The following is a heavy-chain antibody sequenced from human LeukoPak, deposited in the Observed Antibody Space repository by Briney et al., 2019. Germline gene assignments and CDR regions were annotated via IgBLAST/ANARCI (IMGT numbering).Heavy chain of an antibody. D-gene: IGHD6-13*01. Sequence: PSETLSLTCAVYGGSFSGNYWSWIRQPPGKGLEWIGEINHSGSTNYNPSLKSRVTISVDTSKNQFSLKLSSVTAADTAVYYCARGNRYSSSWYGGRYYFDYWGQGTLVTAS. CDR3: ARGNRYSSSWYGGRYYFDY. CDR1: GGSFSGNY. CDR2: INHSGST. J-gene: IGHJ4*02. V-gene: IGHV4-34*01.